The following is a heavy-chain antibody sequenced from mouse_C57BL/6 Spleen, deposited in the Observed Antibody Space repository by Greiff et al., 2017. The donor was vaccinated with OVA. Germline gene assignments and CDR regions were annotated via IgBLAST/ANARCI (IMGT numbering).Heavy chain of an antibody. CDR2: IDPADSDT. Sequence: QVQLQQPGPELVMPGASVKLSCKASGYTFTSSWMHWVKQRPGQGLEWIGEIDPADSDTNYNEKFKGKSTLPVDKSSSTAYMQLSSLTSEDSAVYYCATRSYGRCFDVWGPGTTVTVSS. V-gene: IGHV1-69*01. CDR3: ATRSYGRCFDV. J-gene: IGHJ1*01. D-gene: IGHD1-2*01. CDR1: GYTFTSSW.